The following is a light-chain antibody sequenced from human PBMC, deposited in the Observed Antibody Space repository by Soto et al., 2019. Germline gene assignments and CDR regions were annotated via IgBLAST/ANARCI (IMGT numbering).Light chain of an antibody. V-gene: IGKV1-6*01. CDR1: QAIRND. Sequence: AIQMTQSPSSLSASVGDRVTITCRASQAIRNDLGWYQQKPVEAPKLLIYGASNLQTGVPSRFSGSGSGTDFTLTISSLQPEDFATYYCLQDNTWPWTFGQGTKVEVK. J-gene: IGKJ1*01. CDR2: GAS. CDR3: LQDNTWPWT.